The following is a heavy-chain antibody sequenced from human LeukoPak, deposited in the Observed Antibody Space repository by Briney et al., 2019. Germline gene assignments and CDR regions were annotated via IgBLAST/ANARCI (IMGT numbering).Heavy chain of an antibody. V-gene: IGHV4-39*07. Sequence: SETLSLTCTVSGGSISSRSYYWGWIRQPPGKGLEWIGSIYYSGSTHYSPSLESRVTISLDRSKNKISLKLSSVTAADTAVYYCARAKMAAEAFDIWGQGTMVTVSS. CDR2: IYYSGST. CDR1: GGSISSRSYY. J-gene: IGHJ3*02. CDR3: ARAKMAAEAFDI. D-gene: IGHD5-24*01.